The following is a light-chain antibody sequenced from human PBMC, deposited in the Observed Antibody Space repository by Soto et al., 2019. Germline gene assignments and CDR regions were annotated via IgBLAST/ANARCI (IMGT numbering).Light chain of an antibody. CDR2: GAS. V-gene: IGKV3-20*01. Sequence: EIVLAQSPCTLSLSPGERATLSCRASQSVTNSFLAWYQQKPGQAPKLLIYGASRRATGIPDRFTGSGSGTDFTLTISRLEPEDFAMYYCQQYVSSPWAFGQGTKVEI. CDR3: QQYVSSPWA. J-gene: IGKJ1*01. CDR1: QSVTNSF.